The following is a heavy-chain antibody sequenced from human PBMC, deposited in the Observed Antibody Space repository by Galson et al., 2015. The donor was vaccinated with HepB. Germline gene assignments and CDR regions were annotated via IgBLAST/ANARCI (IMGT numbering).Heavy chain of an antibody. CDR3: AAASYDNYYYYYYMDV. CDR2: IHTGGTI. D-gene: IGHD3-9*01. CDR1: GGSISSDNYS. V-gene: IGHV4-61*02. Sequence: TLSLTCTVSGGSISSDNYSWNWIRQPAGTGLEWIGRIHTGGTINYNPSLESRVTVSVDPSKNQFSLRLRSVTAADTAIYYCAAASYDNYYYYYYMDVWGKGTTVSVSS. J-gene: IGHJ6*03.